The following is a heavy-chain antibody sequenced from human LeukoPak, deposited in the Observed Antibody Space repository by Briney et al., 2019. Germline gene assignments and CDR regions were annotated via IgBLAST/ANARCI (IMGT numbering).Heavy chain of an antibody. D-gene: IGHD3-10*01. CDR1: GFTVSSSY. CDR3: AREGSGRTAYNDGLDV. CDR2: IRSGGST. J-gene: IGHJ3*01. Sequence: GGSLRLSCAASGFTVSSSYMTWVRQAPGKGLEWVSDIRSGGSTVYADSVKGRFTISRDNSKNTLYLQLNSLRAEDTAVYYCAREGSGRTAYNDGLDVWGQGTMVTVSS. V-gene: IGHV3-53*01.